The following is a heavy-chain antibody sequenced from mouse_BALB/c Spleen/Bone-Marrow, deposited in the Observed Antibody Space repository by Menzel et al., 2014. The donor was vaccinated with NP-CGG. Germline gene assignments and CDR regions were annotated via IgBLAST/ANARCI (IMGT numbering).Heavy chain of an antibody. Sequence: VQLKQSGPELVKPGASVKMSCKASGYTFTSYVMHWVKQKPGQGLEWIGNINPYNDGTKYNEKFKGKATLTSDKSSSTAYMELSSLTSEDSAVNYCARSLYGYDWYFDVWGAGTTVTVSS. D-gene: IGHD2-2*01. CDR1: GYTFTSYV. CDR3: ARSLYGYDWYFDV. J-gene: IGHJ1*01. CDR2: INPYNDGT. V-gene: IGHV1-14*01.